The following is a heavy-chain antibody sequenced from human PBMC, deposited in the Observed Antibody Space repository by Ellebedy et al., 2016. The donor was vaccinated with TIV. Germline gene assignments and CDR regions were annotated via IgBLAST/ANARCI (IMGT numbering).Heavy chain of an antibody. Sequence: GGSLRLXXAASDFTVITNDMSWVRQAPGKGLEWVSLIYSGGTTHYADSVKGRFTISRDKWKKTLYLQMSSLGPEDTAVYYCVTRHNGAFDLWGQGTMVTVSS. V-gene: IGHV3-53*01. CDR2: IYSGGTT. J-gene: IGHJ3*01. D-gene: IGHD1-1*01. CDR1: DFTVITND. CDR3: VTRHNGAFDL.